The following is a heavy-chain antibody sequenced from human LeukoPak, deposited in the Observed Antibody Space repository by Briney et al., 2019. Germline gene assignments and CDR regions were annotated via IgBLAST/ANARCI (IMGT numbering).Heavy chain of an antibody. CDR1: GFIFNNYA. J-gene: IGHJ4*02. V-gene: IGHV3-30-3*01. D-gene: IGHD3-10*01. CDR3: ARGDGSGSWRIDY. Sequence: GRSLRVSCAAPGFIFNNYAMHWVRHVPGRGLEWLAVIPYDGNNKYYADSVNGRFTISRDNSTNTLYLQMDSLRPEDTAVYYCARGDGSGSWRIDYWGQGTLVIVSS. CDR2: IPYDGNNK.